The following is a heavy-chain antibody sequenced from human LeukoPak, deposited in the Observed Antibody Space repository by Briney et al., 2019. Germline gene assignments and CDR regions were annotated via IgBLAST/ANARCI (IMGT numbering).Heavy chain of an antibody. D-gene: IGHD3-10*02. CDR2: ISGSGIRT. Sequence: GGSLRLSCAASGFTFSTFAMGWVRQAPGKGLEWVSGISGSGIRTYYADSVKGRFTISRDHSKNTLYLQMNSLRAEDTAVYYCAELGITMIGGVWGKGTTDTISS. V-gene: IGHV3-23*01. CDR1: GFTFSTFA. J-gene: IGHJ6*04. CDR3: AELGITMIGGV.